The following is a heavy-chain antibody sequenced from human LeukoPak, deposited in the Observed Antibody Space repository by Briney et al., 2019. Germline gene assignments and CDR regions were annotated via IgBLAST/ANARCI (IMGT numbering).Heavy chain of an antibody. Sequence: PGRSLRLSCAASGFTFSSYAMHWVRQAPGKGLEWVAVISYDGSNKYYADSVKGRFTISRDNSKNTLYLQMNSLRAEDTAVYYCAKVNKGGYDSFDYWGQGTLVTVSS. V-gene: IGHV3-30*04. CDR3: AKVNKGGYDSFDY. CDR2: ISYDGSNK. J-gene: IGHJ4*02. D-gene: IGHD5-12*01. CDR1: GFTFSSYA.